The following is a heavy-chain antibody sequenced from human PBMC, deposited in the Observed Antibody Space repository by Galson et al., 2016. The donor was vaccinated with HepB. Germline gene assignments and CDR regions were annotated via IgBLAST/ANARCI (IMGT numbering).Heavy chain of an antibody. CDR2: FHYSGTT. CDR3: ARESVAIFGVVSFDA. V-gene: IGHV4-39*02. CDR1: GGSITSSTYY. D-gene: IGHD3-3*01. J-gene: IGHJ4*02. Sequence: TLSLTCTVSGGSITSSTYYWGWIRQPPGKGLEWIGSFHYSGTTYYNPSPKSRVTISVDTSKTQVSLKLSSVTAADTAVYYCARESVAIFGVVSFDAWGQGTLISVSS.